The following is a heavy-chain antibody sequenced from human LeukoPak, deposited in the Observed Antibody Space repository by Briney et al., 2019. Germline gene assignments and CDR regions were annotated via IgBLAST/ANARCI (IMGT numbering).Heavy chain of an antibody. D-gene: IGHD1-20*01. J-gene: IGHJ4*02. CDR2: IYYSGST. Sequence: PSETLSLTCSVSGGSLSNYYWSWIRQPPGKGLEWIGYIYYSGSTNYSPSLKGRVTISIDTSKNQFSLSLRSVTAADTAVFYRALIDNSNYALVYWGQGTLVTVSS. CDR3: ALIDNSNYALVY. CDR1: GGSLSNYY. V-gene: IGHV4-59*01.